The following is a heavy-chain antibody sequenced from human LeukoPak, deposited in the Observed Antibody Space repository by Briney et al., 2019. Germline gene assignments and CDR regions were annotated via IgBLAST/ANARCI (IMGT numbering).Heavy chain of an antibody. CDR3: ASSSGWYLRFFDY. CDR1: GGSFSGYY. V-gene: IGHV4-34*01. CDR2: INHSGST. J-gene: IGHJ4*02. Sequence: SETLSLTCAVYGGSFSGYYWSWIRQPPGKGLEWIGEINHSGSTYYNPSLKSRVTISVDTSKNQFSLKLSSVTAADTAVYYCASSSGWYLRFFDYWGQGTLVTVSS. D-gene: IGHD6-19*01.